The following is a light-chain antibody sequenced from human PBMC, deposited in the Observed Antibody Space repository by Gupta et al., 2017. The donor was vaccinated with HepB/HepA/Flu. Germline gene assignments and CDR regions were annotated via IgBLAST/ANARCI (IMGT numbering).Light chain of an antibody. V-gene: IGKV1-39*01. CDR2: AAS. J-gene: IGKJ2*01. CDR1: QSISSY. Sequence: IQMPPSPPSLSASVGDRVTITCRASQSISSYFHWYQQKPGKAPKIRIYAASSLQSGVPSRFSGSGSGTDSALTISRLQPEVFGTYDYKHSYRTPGTCGQGTKLEIK. CDR3: KHSYRTPGT.